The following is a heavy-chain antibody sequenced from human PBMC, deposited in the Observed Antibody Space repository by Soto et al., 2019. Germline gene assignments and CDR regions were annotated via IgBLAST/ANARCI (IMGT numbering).Heavy chain of an antibody. CDR3: EKRLRPFGGPFDY. J-gene: IGHJ4*02. CDR1: GLTFNTYH. Sequence: EVQQLGSGGGLVQPGGSLRISCTASGLTFNTYHMSWVRQAPGKGLEWVSAISGSGDTTYYAESVKGRFTISRDNSKNTLYLQMNSLRDEDTAVYYCEKRLRPFGGPFDYWGQGTLVTVSS. CDR2: ISGSGDTT. V-gene: IGHV3-23*01. D-gene: IGHD3-10*01.